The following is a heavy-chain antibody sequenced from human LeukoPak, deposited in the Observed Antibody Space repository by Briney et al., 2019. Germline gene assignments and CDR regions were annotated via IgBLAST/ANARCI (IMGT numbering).Heavy chain of an antibody. CDR1: GGSVSSSNFY. CDR2: IYHSGST. Sequence: SETLSLTCTVSGGSVSSSNFYWGWIRQPPGTGLEWIGSIYHSGSTYYNPSLKSRVTISVDTSKNHFSLKVTSLTPADTGVYYCARSLPGAIGAADLWGQGTLVTVSS. CDR3: ARSLPGAIGAADL. V-gene: IGHV4-39*07. D-gene: IGHD1-26*01. J-gene: IGHJ4*02.